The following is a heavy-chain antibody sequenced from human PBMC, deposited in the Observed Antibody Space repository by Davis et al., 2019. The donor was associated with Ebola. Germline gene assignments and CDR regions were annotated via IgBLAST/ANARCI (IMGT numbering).Heavy chain of an antibody. J-gene: IGHJ4*02. CDR3: THTDSIAAQDY. Sequence: GVLKISCAASGFTFSGSAMHWVRQASGKGLEWVGRIRSKANSYATAYAASVKGRFTISRDDSKNTAYLQMNSLKTEDTAVYYCTHTDSIAAQDYWGQGTLVTVSS. CDR2: IRSKANSYAT. V-gene: IGHV3-73*01. CDR1: GFTFSGSA. D-gene: IGHD6-6*01.